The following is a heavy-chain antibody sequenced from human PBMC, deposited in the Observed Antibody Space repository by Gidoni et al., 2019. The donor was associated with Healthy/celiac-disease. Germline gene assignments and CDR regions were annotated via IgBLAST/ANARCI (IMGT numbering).Heavy chain of an antibody. CDR3: ATPGGSGDDTAWFDP. J-gene: IGHJ5*02. CDR2: IYYSGST. V-gene: IGHV4-39*01. D-gene: IGHD4-17*01. Sequence: QLQLQGSGPGRVNPSDTLSLTCTVYGCSIRSSSYYWGWIRQHPGKGLEWIGSIYYSGSTYYNPSLKSRVTISVDTSKNQCSLKLSSVTDAETAVYYCATPGGSGDDTAWFDPWGQGTLVTVSS. CDR1: GCSIRSSSYY.